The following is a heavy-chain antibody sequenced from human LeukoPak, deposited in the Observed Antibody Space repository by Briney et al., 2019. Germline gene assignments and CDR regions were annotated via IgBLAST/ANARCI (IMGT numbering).Heavy chain of an antibody. CDR2: IRYDGSNK. J-gene: IGHJ4*02. Sequence: GGSLRLSCAASGFTFSSYWMSWVRQAPGKGLEWVAFIRYDGSNKYYADSVKGRFTISRDNSKNTLYLQMNSLRAEDTAVYYCAKDSDYYYGSGSEFDYWGQGTLVTVSS. CDR3: AKDSDYYYGSGSEFDY. D-gene: IGHD3-10*01. CDR1: GFTFSSYW. V-gene: IGHV3-30*02.